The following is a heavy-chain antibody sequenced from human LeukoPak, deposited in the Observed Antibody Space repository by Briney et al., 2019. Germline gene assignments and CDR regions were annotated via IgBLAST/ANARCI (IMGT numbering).Heavy chain of an antibody. D-gene: IGHD2-15*01. J-gene: IGHJ6*02. CDR2: ISWNSGSI. CDR3: AKDRVAVGYGMDV. Sequence: GGSLRLSCAASGFTFDDYAMHWVRQAPGKGLEWVSGISWNSGSIGYADSVKGRFTISRDNAKNSLYLQMNSLRAEDTALYYCAKDRVAVGYGMDVWGQGTTVIVSS. CDR1: GFTFDDYA. V-gene: IGHV3-9*01.